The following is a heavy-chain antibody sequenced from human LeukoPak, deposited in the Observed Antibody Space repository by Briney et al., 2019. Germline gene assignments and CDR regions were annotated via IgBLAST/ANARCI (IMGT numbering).Heavy chain of an antibody. CDR2: IYYSGST. D-gene: IGHD4-17*01. J-gene: IGHJ4*02. CDR1: GGSISSSSYY. V-gene: IGHV4-39*07. CDR3: AREDHGDYGNHFDY. Sequence: PSETLSLTCTVSGGSISSSSYYWGWIRQPPGKGLEWIGSIYYSGSTYYNPSLKSRVTISVDTSKNQFSLKLSSVTAADTAVYYCAREDHGDYGNHFDYWGQGTLVTVSS.